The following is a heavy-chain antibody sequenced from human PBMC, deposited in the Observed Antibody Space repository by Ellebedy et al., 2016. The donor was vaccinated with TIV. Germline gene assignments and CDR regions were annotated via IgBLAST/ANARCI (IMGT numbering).Heavy chain of an antibody. CDR1: GYTFTSYG. D-gene: IGHD2/OR15-2a*01. J-gene: IGHJ5*02. CDR2: ISAYNGDT. Sequence: ASVKVSCKASGYTFTSYGISWVRQAPGQGLEWMGWISAYNGDTNYAQKFQGRVTMTTDTSTTTAYMELRSLTSDDTAFYYCARGFYEKFDPWGQGTLVTVSS. V-gene: IGHV1-18*01. CDR3: ARGFYEKFDP.